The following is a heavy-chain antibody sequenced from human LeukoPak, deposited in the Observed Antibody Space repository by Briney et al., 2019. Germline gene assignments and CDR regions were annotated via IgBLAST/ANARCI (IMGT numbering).Heavy chain of an antibody. D-gene: IGHD3-22*01. J-gene: IGHJ3*02. Sequence: LTGGSLRLSCAASGFTVSSNYMSWVRQAPGKGLEWVSVIYSGGSTYYADSVKGRFTISRDNSKNTLYLQMNSLRAEDTAVYYCARDVSPYYYDTSGAFDIWGQGTMVTVSS. CDR1: GFTVSSNY. CDR2: IYSGGST. V-gene: IGHV3-66*01. CDR3: ARDVSPYYYDTSGAFDI.